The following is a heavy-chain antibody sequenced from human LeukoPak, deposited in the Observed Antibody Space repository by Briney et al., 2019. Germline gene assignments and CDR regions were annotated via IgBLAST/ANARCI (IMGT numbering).Heavy chain of an antibody. CDR1: GGSFSGYY. Sequence: ASETLSLTCAVYGGSFSGYYWSWIRQPPGKGLEWIGEINHSGSTNYNPSLKSRVTISVDTSKNQFSLKLSSVTAADTAVYYCARPSVSHAFDIWGQGTMVTVSS. CDR2: INHSGST. V-gene: IGHV4-34*01. D-gene: IGHD5/OR15-5a*01. J-gene: IGHJ3*02. CDR3: ARPSVSHAFDI.